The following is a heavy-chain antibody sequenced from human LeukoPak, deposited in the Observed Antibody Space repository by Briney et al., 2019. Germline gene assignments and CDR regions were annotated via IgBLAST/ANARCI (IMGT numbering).Heavy chain of an antibody. J-gene: IGHJ4*02. V-gene: IGHV3-30*02. CDR2: IRYDGSSK. CDR3: AKDRIGVY. Sequence: GGSLRLSCAASGFTFSSYGMHWVRQAPGKGMEWVAFIRYDGSSKYYADSVKGRFTISRDNSKNTLYLQLNSLRAEDTAVYYCAKDRIGVYWGQGTLVTVSS. CDR1: GFTFSSYG.